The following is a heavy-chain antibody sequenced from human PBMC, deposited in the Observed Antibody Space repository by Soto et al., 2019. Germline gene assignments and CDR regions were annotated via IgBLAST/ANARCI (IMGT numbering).Heavy chain of an antibody. Sequence: GGPQLHSCSASGVTIRPYAMGWVRQAPGKGLEWVSVMSNSGDITYYVDSVKGRFTISRDNSENTLFLQMSSLRAEDTAVYYCAKDAARTSGWYYFDYWRQGNMVTGSA. CDR1: GVTIRPYA. J-gene: IGHJ4*02. CDR2: MSNSGDIT. V-gene: IGHV3-23*01. CDR3: AKDAARTSGWYYFDY. D-gene: IGHD6-19*01.